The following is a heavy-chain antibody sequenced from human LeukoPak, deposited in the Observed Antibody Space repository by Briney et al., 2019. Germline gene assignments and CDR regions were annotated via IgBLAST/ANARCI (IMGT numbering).Heavy chain of an antibody. CDR3: ARDTHSYSSSWYFDY. CDR1: GGSISSYY. D-gene: IGHD6-13*01. J-gene: IGHJ4*02. CDR2: IYTSGST. V-gene: IGHV4-4*07. Sequence: SETLSLTCTVSGGSISSYYWSWIRQPAGKGLEWIGRIYTSGSTNYNPSLKSRVTMSVDTSKNQFSLKLSSVTAADTAVYYCARDTHSYSSSWYFDYWGQGTLVNVSS.